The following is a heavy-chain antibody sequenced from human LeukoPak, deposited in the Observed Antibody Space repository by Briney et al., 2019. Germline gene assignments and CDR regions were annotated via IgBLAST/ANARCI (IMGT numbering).Heavy chain of an antibody. J-gene: IGHJ4*02. V-gene: IGHV3-7*01. CDR3: ARDEVGGPLKY. D-gene: IGHD1-26*01. CDR1: GFAFNYAW. CDR2: IREDGNKE. Sequence: GESLRLSCAASGFAFNYAWVSWVRQAPGKGLEWVANIREDGNKENYIDSVRGRFTISRDNAKNSLYLQMNSLRAEDTAVYYCARDEVGGPLKYWGQGILVTVSS.